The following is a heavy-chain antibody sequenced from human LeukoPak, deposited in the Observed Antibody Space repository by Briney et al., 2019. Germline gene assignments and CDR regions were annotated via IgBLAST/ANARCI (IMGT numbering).Heavy chain of an antibody. CDR2: IYYSGST. J-gene: IGHJ3*02. D-gene: IGHD3-10*01. Sequence: PSETLSLTCTVSGGSISSYYWGWIRQPPGKGLEWIGYIYYSGSTNYNPSLKSRVTISVDTSKNQFSLKLSSVTAADTAVYYCARWFGELDAFDIWGQGTMVTVSS. CDR3: ARWFGELDAFDI. CDR1: GGSISSYY. V-gene: IGHV4-59*08.